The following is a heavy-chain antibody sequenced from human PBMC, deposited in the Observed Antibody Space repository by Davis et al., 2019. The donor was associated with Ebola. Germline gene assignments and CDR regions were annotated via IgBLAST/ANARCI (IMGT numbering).Heavy chain of an antibody. CDR2: TSYDGDNI. J-gene: IGHJ6*02. D-gene: IGHD2-15*01. Sequence: PGGSLRLSCAASGSTFSSYTMHWVRQAPGKGLEWVAITSYDGDNIYYADYVKGRFTISRDISRHTLYLKINSLRAEDTAVYYCARDKSSSPYYYYYGMDLWGQGTKVTVSS. CDR3: ARDKSSSPYYYYYGMDL. V-gene: IGHV3-30-3*01. CDR1: GSTFSSYT.